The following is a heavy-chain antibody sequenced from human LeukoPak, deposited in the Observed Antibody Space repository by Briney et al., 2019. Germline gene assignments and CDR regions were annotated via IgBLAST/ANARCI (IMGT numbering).Heavy chain of an antibody. Sequence: SETLSLTCAVYGGSFSGYYWSWIRQPPGKGLEWIGEINHSGSTNYNPSLKGRVTISVDTSKNQFSLKLSSVTAADTAVYYCASKRGYSYGSDYWGQGTLVTVSS. CDR2: INHSGST. CDR3: ASKRGYSYGSDY. CDR1: GGSFSGYY. J-gene: IGHJ4*02. V-gene: IGHV4-34*01. D-gene: IGHD5-18*01.